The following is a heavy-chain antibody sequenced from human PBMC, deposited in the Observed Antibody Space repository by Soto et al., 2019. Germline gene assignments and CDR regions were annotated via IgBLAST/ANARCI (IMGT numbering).Heavy chain of an antibody. V-gene: IGHV4-30-2*01. CDR3: ARRYGGTLDY. D-gene: IGHD4-17*01. CDR2: MYHSGST. Sequence: PSETLSLTCAVSGGSISSGGYSWSWIRQPPGKGLEWIGYMYHSGSTYYNPSLKSRVTISIDRSKNQFSLKLSSVTAADTAVYYCARRYGGTLDYSGQATLVTVSS. CDR1: GGSISSGGYS. J-gene: IGHJ4*02.